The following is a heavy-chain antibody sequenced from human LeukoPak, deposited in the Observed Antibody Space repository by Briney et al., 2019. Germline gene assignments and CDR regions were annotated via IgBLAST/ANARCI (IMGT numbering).Heavy chain of an antibody. Sequence: GGSLRLSCAASGFTFSSYSMNWVRQAPGKGLEWVSSSSSSSSYIYYADSVKGRFTISRDNAKNSLYLQMNSLRAEDTAVYYCARVSDSSGYYLALDYWGQGTLVTVSS. CDR1: GFTFSSYS. CDR3: ARVSDSSGYYLALDY. J-gene: IGHJ4*02. CDR2: SSSSSSYI. D-gene: IGHD3-22*01. V-gene: IGHV3-21*01.